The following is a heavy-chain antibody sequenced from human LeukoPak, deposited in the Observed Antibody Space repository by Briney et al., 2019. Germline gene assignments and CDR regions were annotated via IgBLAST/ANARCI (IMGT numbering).Heavy chain of an antibody. V-gene: IGHV3-21*01. CDR3: ARERDDFWSGYYL. CDR2: ISSSSSYI. J-gene: IGHJ4*02. CDR1: GFTFSSYN. D-gene: IGHD3-3*01. Sequence: GGSLRLSCAASGFTFSSYNRNWVRQAPGKGLEWVSSISSSSSYIYYADSVKGRFTISRDNAKNSLYLRMSSLRAEDTAVYYCARERDDFWSGYYLWGQGTLVTVSP.